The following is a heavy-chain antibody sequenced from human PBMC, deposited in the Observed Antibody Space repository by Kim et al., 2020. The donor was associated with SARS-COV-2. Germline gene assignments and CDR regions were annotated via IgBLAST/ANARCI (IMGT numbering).Heavy chain of an antibody. D-gene: IGHD3-10*01. V-gene: IGHV1-69*04. CDR3: ARGMVRGANFYY. J-gene: IGHJ4*02. Sequence: YAQNFQGPATITADKSTSTAYMELSSLRSVDTAVYYCARGMVRGANFYYWGKGTLVTVSS.